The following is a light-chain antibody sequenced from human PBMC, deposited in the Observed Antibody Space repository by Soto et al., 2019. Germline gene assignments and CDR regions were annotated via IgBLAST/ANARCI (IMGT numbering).Light chain of an antibody. CDR3: MQGAHWPRT. CDR1: QDISNY. V-gene: IGKV1-6*01. Sequence: IQMTQSPSTLSASVGDRVTITCQASQDISNYLNWYQQKPGKPPKVLIYGASNLQSGVPPRFSGSGSGTDFTLKISRVEAEDVGVYYCMQGAHWPRTFGQGTKVDIK. J-gene: IGKJ1*01. CDR2: GAS.